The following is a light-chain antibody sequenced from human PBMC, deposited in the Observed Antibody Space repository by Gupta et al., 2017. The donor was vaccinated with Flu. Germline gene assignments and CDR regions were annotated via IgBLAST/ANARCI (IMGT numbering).Light chain of an antibody. CDR3: QQDNNWPHT. Sequence: EIVMTPSPSTLSVSPGERATISCRASQSVSSNLAWYQQKPGQAPRLLIYAASSRASGFPARFSGSGSGTEFTLTISSLQSEDFVVYYCQQDNNWPHTFGQGTKMEIK. CDR1: QSVSSN. V-gene: IGKV3-15*01. J-gene: IGKJ2*01. CDR2: AAS.